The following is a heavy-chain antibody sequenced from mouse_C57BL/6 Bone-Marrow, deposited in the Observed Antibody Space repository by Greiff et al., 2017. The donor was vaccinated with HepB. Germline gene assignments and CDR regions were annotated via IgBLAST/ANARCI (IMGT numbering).Heavy chain of an antibody. CDR1: GFTFSSYA. CDR2: ISSGGDYI. CDR3: TREGDDYDGYYYAMDY. J-gene: IGHJ4*01. D-gene: IGHD2-4*01. V-gene: IGHV5-9-1*02. Sequence: EVKLVESGEGLVKPGGSLKLSCAASGFTFSSYAMSWVRQTPEKRLEWVAYISSGGDYIFYADTVKGRFTISRDNARNTLYLQMSSLKSEDTAMYYCTREGDDYDGYYYAMDYWGQGTSVTVSS.